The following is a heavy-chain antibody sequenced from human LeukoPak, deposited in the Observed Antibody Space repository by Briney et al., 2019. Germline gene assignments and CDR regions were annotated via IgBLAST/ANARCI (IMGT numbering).Heavy chain of an antibody. Sequence: GASVKVSCKVSGYTLTELSMHWVRQAPGKGLVWMGGFDPEDGETIYAQKFQGRVTMTEDTSTDTAYMELSSLRSEDTAVYYCATGPPSQYCSSTSCYYNYFDYWGQGTLVTVSS. D-gene: IGHD2-2*01. CDR3: ATGPPSQYCSSTSCYYNYFDY. CDR2: FDPEDGET. V-gene: IGHV1-24*01. J-gene: IGHJ4*02. CDR1: GYTLTELS.